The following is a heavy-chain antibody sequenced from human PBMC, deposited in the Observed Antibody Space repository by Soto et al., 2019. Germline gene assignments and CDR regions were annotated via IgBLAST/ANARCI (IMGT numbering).Heavy chain of an antibody. CDR3: ASEVAADGTFREDVFDI. CDR1: GGTFSNHA. J-gene: IGHJ3*02. Sequence: QVQLVQSGAEVKKPGSSVKVSCKASGGTFSNHAINWVRQAPGQGLEWMGRIIPIFTTTDYAQRFQGRVTITADESTITAYMELSSLKHDDTAVYYCASEVAADGTFREDVFDIWGQGTMVTASS. D-gene: IGHD6-13*01. V-gene: IGHV1-69*12. CDR2: IIPIFTTT.